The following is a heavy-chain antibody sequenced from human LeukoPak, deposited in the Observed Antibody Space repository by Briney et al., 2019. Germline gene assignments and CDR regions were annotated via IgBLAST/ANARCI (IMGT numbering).Heavy chain of an antibody. V-gene: IGHV1-2*02. Sequence: GASVKDSCKASGYTFTGYYMHWVRQAPGQGLEWMGWINPNSGGTNYAQKFQGRVTMTRDTSISTAYMELSRLRSDDTAVYFCARWLQLHYYYYMDVWGKGTTVTVSS. J-gene: IGHJ6*03. D-gene: IGHD5-24*01. CDR2: INPNSGGT. CDR3: ARWLQLHYYYYMDV. CDR1: GYTFTGYY.